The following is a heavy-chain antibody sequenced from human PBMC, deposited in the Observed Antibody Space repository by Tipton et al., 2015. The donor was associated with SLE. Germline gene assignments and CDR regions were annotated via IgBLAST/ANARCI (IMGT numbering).Heavy chain of an antibody. D-gene: IGHD1-26*01. CDR2: IRFDGTNK. CDR3: ANWGYSGTY. CDR1: GFTFSGYG. J-gene: IGHJ4*02. Sequence: GSLRLSCVASGFTFSGYGMHWVRQAPGKGLEWVAFIRFDGTNKYYADSVKGRFTISRDNSKNTLYLQMNSLRAEDTAVYYCANWGYSGTYGGQGTLVTVSS. V-gene: IGHV3-30*02.